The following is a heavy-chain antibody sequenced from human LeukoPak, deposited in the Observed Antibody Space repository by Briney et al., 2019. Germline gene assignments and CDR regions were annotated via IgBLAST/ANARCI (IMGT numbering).Heavy chain of an antibody. Sequence: GGSLRLSCAASGFTFSNYGMSWVRQAPGEGLEWGSSIRSSGDSTYYADSVKGRFTISRDNSKNTLYLQMSSLRAEDTAIYFCAKDFRYCGGNHCYGWFDPWGQGTLVTVSS. D-gene: IGHD2-21*01. CDR2: IRSSGDST. J-gene: IGHJ5*02. V-gene: IGHV3-23*01. CDR1: GFTFSNYG. CDR3: AKDFRYCGGNHCYGWFDP.